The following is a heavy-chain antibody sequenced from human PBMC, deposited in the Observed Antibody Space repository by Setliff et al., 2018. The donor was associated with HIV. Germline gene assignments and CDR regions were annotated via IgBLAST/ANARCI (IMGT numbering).Heavy chain of an antibody. CDR3: ARETYYYDNPQYYYYYMDV. CDR1: GYFISNGYY. D-gene: IGHD3-22*01. V-gene: IGHV4-38-2*01. J-gene: IGHJ6*03. CDR2: IYHSGST. Sequence: SETLSLTCAVSGYFISNGYYWGWIRQPPGKGLEWIGNIYHSGSTYYNPSLKDRFTISVDTSKNQFSLMLNSVTAADTAVYYCARETYYYDNPQYYYYYMDVWGKGITVTVSS.